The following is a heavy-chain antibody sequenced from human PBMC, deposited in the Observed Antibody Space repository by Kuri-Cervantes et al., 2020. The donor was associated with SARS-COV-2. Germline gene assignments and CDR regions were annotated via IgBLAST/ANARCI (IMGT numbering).Heavy chain of an antibody. V-gene: IGHV1-2*04. CDR2: INPNSGGT. CDR1: GYTFTSYG. CDR3: ARENGGNGPPYGMDV. D-gene: IGHD4-23*01. J-gene: IGHJ6*02. Sequence: ASVKVSCKASGYTFTSYGISWVRQVPGQGLEWMGWINPNSGGTNYAQKFQGWVTMTRDTSISTAYMELSRLRSDDTAVYYCARENGGNGPPYGMDVWGQGTTVTVSS.